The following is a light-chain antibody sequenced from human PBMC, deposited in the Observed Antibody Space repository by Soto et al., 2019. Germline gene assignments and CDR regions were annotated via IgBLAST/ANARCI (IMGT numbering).Light chain of an antibody. J-gene: IGKJ1*01. Sequence: DIQMTQSPSSLSASVGDRVTITCRASQSISSYLNWYQHKPGKAPKVLIYATSSLQSGVPLRFSGSGSGTDFTLTISSLQPDDFATYYCQQSYSSPRTFGQGTKVDIK. CDR1: QSISSY. CDR2: ATS. CDR3: QQSYSSPRT. V-gene: IGKV1-39*01.